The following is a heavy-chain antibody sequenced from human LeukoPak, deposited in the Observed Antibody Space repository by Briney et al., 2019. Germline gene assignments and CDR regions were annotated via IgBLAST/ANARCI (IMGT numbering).Heavy chain of an antibody. D-gene: IGHD4-17*01. J-gene: IGHJ6*03. Sequence: ASVKVPCKASGYTFTSYYMHWVRQAPGQGLEWMGIISPSGGSTSYAQKFQGRVTMTRDTSTSTVYMELSSLRSEDTAVYYCARTPLPTVTTGYYYYMDVWGKGTTVTVSS. CDR2: ISPSGGST. CDR1: GYTFTSYY. V-gene: IGHV1-46*01. CDR3: ARTPLPTVTTGYYYYMDV.